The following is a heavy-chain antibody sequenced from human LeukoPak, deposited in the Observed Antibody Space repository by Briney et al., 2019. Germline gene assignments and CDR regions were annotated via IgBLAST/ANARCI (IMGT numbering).Heavy chain of an antibody. D-gene: IGHD5-18*01. J-gene: IGHJ4*02. CDR3: ARDRGIQLWLLDY. CDR2: ISSSSSAI. Sequence: GGSLRLSCAASGFTFNTYSMNWLRQAPGKGLEWISYISSSSSAIYYADSVKGRFTISRDNAKNSLYLQMNSLRDEDTAVYYCARDRGIQLWLLDYWGQGTLVTVSS. CDR1: GFTFNTYS. V-gene: IGHV3-48*02.